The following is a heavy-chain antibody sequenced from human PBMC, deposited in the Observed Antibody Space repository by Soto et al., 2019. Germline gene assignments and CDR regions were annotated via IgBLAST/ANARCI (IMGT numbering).Heavy chain of an antibody. CDR3: ARNAIFGVIYYYYGMGV. D-gene: IGHD3-3*01. CDR2: INAIFGTA. J-gene: IGHJ6*01. Sequence: ASVKVSCKASGGTFTSYAIHWVRQAPGQRLEWMGWINAIFGTANYAQKFQGRVTITTDTSTSTAYMELSSLRSEDTAVYYCARNAIFGVIYYYYGMGVRGQGTT. CDR1: GGTFTSYA. V-gene: IGHV1-3*01.